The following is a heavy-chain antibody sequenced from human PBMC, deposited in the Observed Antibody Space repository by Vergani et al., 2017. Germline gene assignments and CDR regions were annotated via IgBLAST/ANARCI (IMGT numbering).Heavy chain of an antibody. Sequence: EVQLVESGGGLVQPGGSLRLSCAASGFSLSRFWMSWVRQAPGKGLEWVASIKQDGSEKQYVGSVKGRFTISRDNAKNTLYLQMSGLRAEDTAVYYCARDPGIAAAGTVGYSDYWGQGTLVTVSS. CDR2: IKQDGSEK. D-gene: IGHD6-13*01. V-gene: IGHV3-7*01. J-gene: IGHJ4*02. CDR3: ARDPGIAAAGTVGYSDY. CDR1: GFSLSRFW.